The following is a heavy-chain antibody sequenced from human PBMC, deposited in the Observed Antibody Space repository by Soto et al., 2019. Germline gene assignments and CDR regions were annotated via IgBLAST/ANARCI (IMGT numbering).Heavy chain of an antibody. CDR3: ERVKKGADYYSGMDV. Sequence: PGGSLRLSCAASGFTFSSYAMHWVRQAPGKGLEWVAVISYDGSNKYYADSVKGRFTISRDNSKNTLCLQMNSLRAEDTAVYYCERVKKGADYYSGMDVWGQGTTVTVYS. CDR1: GFTFSSYA. J-gene: IGHJ6*02. V-gene: IGHV3-30-3*01. CDR2: ISYDGSNK.